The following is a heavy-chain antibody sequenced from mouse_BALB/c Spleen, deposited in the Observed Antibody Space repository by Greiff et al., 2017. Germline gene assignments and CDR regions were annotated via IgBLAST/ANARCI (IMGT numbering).Heavy chain of an antibody. J-gene: IGHJ2*01. V-gene: IGHV5-6-5*01. CDR2: ISSGGST. CDR3: ARGHDGRDYFDY. Sequence: EVHLVESGGGLVKPGGSLKLSCAASGFTFSSYAMSWVRQTPEKRLEWVASISSGGSTYYPDSVKGRFTISRDNARNILYLQMSSLRSEDTAMYYCARGHDGRDYFDYWGQGTTLTVSS. D-gene: IGHD2-3*01. CDR1: GFTFSSYA.